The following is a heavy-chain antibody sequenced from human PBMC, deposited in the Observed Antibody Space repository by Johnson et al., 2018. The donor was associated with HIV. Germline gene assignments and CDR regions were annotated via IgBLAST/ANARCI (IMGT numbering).Heavy chain of an antibody. CDR3: AREKIRAFDI. V-gene: IGHV3-30*14. Sequence: QVHLVESGGGVVQPGRSLRLSCAASGITFSDYAMHWVRQAPGKGLEWVAVISYDGSNKYYADSVKGRFTISRDNSKNTLYLQMGSLRAEDMAVYYCAREKIRAFDIWGQGTMVTVSS. CDR1: GITFSDYA. CDR2: ISYDGSNK. J-gene: IGHJ3*02.